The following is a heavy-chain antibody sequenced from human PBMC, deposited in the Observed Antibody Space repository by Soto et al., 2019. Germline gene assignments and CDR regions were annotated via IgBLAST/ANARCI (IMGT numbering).Heavy chain of an antibody. CDR1: GDSVSSNSAA. D-gene: IGHD4-4*01. CDR3: ARDEIVEMATITRDRIGEGGMDV. Sequence: SQTLSLPCAISGDSVSSNSAAWNWIRQSPSRGLEWLGRTYYRSKWYNDYAVSVKSRITINPDTSKNQFSLQLNSVTPEDTAVYYCARDEIVEMATITRDRIGEGGMDVWGQGTTVTVSS. V-gene: IGHV6-1*01. J-gene: IGHJ6*02. CDR2: TYYRSKWYN.